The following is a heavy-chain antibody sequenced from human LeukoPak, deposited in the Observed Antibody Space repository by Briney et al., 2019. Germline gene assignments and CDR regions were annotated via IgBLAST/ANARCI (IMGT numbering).Heavy chain of an antibody. D-gene: IGHD3-22*01. V-gene: IGHV1-46*02. CDR1: GYTFNNHY. CDR2: INPSGRST. Sequence: GASVKVSCKASGYTFNNHYMYWVRQAPGQGLEWMGVINPSGRSTRYAQKFQGRITMTRDTSTSAVYMELSSLRSEDTAVYYCARVPDFYYDASDYSCLGYWGQGTLVTVSS. CDR3: ARVPDFYYDASDYSCLGY. J-gene: IGHJ4*02.